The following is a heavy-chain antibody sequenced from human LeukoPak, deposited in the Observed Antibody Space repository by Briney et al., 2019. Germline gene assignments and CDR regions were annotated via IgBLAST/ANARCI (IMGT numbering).Heavy chain of an antibody. D-gene: IGHD3-9*01. J-gene: IGHJ4*02. Sequence: GGSLRLSCAASGFTFSSYGMSWVRQAPGKGLEWVSAISGSGGSTYYADSVKGRFTISRDNSKNTLYLQMNSLRAEDTAVYYCAKSDDILTGYYGCYFDYWGQGTLVTVSS. CDR1: GFTFSSYG. CDR3: AKSDDILTGYYGCYFDY. V-gene: IGHV3-23*01. CDR2: ISGSGGST.